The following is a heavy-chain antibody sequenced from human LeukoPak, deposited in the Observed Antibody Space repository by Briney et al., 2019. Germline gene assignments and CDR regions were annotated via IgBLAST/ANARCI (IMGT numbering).Heavy chain of an antibody. V-gene: IGHV3-74*01. CDR1: GFTFSRYS. CDR3: ARDTLGVAGTDY. D-gene: IGHD6-19*01. Sequence: PGGSLRLSCAASGFTFSRYSMNWVRQAPGKGLVWVSRINSDGSSTSYADSVKGRFTISRDNAKNTLYLQMNSLRAEDTAVYYCARDTLGVAGTDYWGQGTLVTVSS. J-gene: IGHJ4*02. CDR2: INSDGSST.